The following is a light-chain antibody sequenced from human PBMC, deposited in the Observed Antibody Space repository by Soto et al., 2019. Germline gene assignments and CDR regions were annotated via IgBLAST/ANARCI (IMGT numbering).Light chain of an antibody. J-gene: IGKJ1*01. CDR2: GAY. CDR1: QSVRTG. V-gene: IGKV3-15*01. Sequence: EMVMTQSPATLSVSPGEGATLSCRASQSVRTGLAWYQQKPGQAPRLLIYGAYIRATGIPARFSGSGSGTEFTLTITSLQSEDFAVYYCQQYDYLWTFGQGTKVDI. CDR3: QQYDYLWT.